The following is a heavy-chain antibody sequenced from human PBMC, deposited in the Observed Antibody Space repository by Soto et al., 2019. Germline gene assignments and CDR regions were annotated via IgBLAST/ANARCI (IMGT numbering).Heavy chain of an antibody. CDR2: IYYSGST. Sequence: SDTLSLTCTVSGGSISSYYWSWIRQPPGKGLEWIGYIYYSGSTNYNPSLKSRVTISVDTSKNQFSLKLSSVTAADTAVYYCARDQRRGYYDSSGYRAFDIRGQGTIVTVSS. CDR3: ARDQRRGYYDSSGYRAFDI. V-gene: IGHV4-59*01. D-gene: IGHD3-22*01. J-gene: IGHJ3*02. CDR1: GGSISSYY.